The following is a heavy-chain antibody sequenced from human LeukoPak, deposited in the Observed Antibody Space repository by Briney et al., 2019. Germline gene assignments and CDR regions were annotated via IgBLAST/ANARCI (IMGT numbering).Heavy chain of an antibody. Sequence: PSETLSLTCTVSGGSISSYYWSWIRQPPGKGLGWIGYIYYSGSTNYNPSLKSRVTISVDTSKNQFSLKLSSVTAADTAVYYCAKRRGSWFDPWGQGTLVTVSS. J-gene: IGHJ5*02. CDR3: AKRRGSWFDP. V-gene: IGHV4-59*01. CDR1: GGSISSYY. CDR2: IYYSGST.